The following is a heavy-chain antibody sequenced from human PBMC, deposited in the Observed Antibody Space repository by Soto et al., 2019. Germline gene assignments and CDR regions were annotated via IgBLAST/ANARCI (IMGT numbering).Heavy chain of an antibody. CDR1: GGSISSGGYY. J-gene: IGHJ3*02. Sequence: PSETLSLTCTVSGGSISSGGYYWSWIRQHPGKGLEWIGYIYYSGSTYYNPSLKSRVTISVDTSKNQFSLKLSSVTAADTAVYYCARVEGMYYYDSSGYLSAFDIWGQGTMVTVSS. D-gene: IGHD3-22*01. CDR2: IYYSGST. CDR3: ARVEGMYYYDSSGYLSAFDI. V-gene: IGHV4-31*03.